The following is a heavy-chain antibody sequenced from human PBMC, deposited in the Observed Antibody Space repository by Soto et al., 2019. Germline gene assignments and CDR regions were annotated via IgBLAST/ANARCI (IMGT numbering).Heavy chain of an antibody. Sequence: EVQLAESGGGLAQPGGSLRLSCAASGFTLSGYAMDCVRQAPGKGLEYVSGISSNGVGTYYAKSVQGRFTISRDNSKNTVYLQMGSLRPEDMAVYYCARRARPDFYYMDVWGKGTTVTVSS. D-gene: IGHD6-6*01. V-gene: IGHV3-64*01. J-gene: IGHJ6*03. CDR1: GFTLSGYA. CDR2: ISSNGVGT. CDR3: ARRARPDFYYMDV.